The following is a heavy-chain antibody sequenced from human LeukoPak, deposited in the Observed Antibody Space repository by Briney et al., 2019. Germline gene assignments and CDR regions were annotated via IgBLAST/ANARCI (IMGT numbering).Heavy chain of an antibody. CDR1: GCTFTSYA. CDR2: IIPYYGNT. CDR3: ARVGGSSFDGGWFDP. D-gene: IGHD6-6*01. J-gene: IGHJ5*02. V-gene: IGHV1-69*05. Sequence: ASVKVSCKASGCTFTSYAISWVRQAPGQGLEWMGWIIPYYGNTNYAQKLQGRVTITTDESTSTAYMELSSPRSEDTAVYYCARVGGSSFDGGWFDPWGQGTLVTVSS.